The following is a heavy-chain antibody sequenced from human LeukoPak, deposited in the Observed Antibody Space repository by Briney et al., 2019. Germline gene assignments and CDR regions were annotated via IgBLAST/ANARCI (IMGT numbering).Heavy chain of an antibody. Sequence: QPGGSLRLSCAASGFTFSSYAMHWVRQAPGKGLEWVAVISYDGSNKYYTDSVKGRFTISRDNSKNTLYLQMNSLRAEDTAVYYCAKGPGSDPELYDYWGQGTLVTVSS. J-gene: IGHJ4*02. CDR3: AKGPGSDPELYDY. D-gene: IGHD1-14*01. CDR2: ISYDGSNK. CDR1: GFTFSSYA. V-gene: IGHV3-30-3*01.